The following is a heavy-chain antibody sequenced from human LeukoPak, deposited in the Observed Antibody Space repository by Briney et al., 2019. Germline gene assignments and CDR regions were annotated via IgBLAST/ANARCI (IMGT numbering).Heavy chain of an antibody. V-gene: IGHV4-59*01. CDR2: IYYSGST. D-gene: IGHD1-26*01. J-gene: IGHJ4*02. CDR1: GGSISSYY. Sequence: SETLSLTCTVSGGSISSYYWSWIRQPPGKGLEWIGYIYYSGSTNYNPSLKSRVTISVDTSKNQFSLKLSSVTAADTAVYYCAKWELLLDYWGQGTLVTVSS. CDR3: AKWELLLDY.